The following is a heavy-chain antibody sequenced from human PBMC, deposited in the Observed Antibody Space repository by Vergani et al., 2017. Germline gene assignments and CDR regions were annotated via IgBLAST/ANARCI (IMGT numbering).Heavy chain of an antibody. J-gene: IGHJ5*02. CDR3: ARAPGYCSGGSCHNWFDP. CDR1: GGSISSYY. Sequence: QVQLQESGPGLVKPSETLSLTCTVSGGSISSYYWSWIRQPPGKGLEWIGYIYYSGSTNYNPSLKSRVTISVDTSKNQFSLKLSSVTAADTAVYYCARAPGYCSGGSCHNWFDPWGQGTLVTVSS. V-gene: IGHV4-59*01. CDR2: IYYSGST. D-gene: IGHD2-15*01.